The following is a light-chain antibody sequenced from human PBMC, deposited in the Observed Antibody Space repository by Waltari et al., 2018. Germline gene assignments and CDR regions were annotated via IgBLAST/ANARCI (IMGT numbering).Light chain of an antibody. V-gene: IGLV2-14*01. Sequence: QSALTQPASVSGSPGQSITISCSGTDSDVGAYDFVSWYQQHPGKAPPLIIYEVSNRPSGISNRFSAAKSGNTASLTISGLQAEYEADYYCSSYTTSSAPGVFGTGTRVTVL. CDR1: DSDVGAYDF. CDR2: EVS. CDR3: SSYTTSSAPGV. J-gene: IGLJ1*01.